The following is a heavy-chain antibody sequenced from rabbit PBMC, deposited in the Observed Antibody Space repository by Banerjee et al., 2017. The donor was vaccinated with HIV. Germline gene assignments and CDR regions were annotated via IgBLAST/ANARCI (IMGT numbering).Heavy chain of an antibody. CDR3: ARYYVGGGYSYYFNL. D-gene: IGHD8-1*01. J-gene: IGHJ4*01. V-gene: IGHV1S40*01. Sequence: QSLEESGGGLVKPGASLTLTCTASGIDFSSSYWICWVRQAPGKGLEWIACIYAGSSGSTYYASWAKGRFTISKTSSTTVTLQMTSLTAADTATYFCARYYVGGGYSYYFNLWGPGTLDTVS. CDR1: GIDFSSSYW. CDR2: IYAGSSGST.